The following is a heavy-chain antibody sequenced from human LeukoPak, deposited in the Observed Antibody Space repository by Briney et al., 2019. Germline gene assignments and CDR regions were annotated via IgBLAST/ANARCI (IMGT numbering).Heavy chain of an antibody. J-gene: IGHJ5*02. CDR3: TTERRDLGAVIIDHWFDP. V-gene: IGHV3-15*01. CDR2: IKSKTDGGTT. Sequence: GGSLRLSCAASDFTFSNAWMSWVRQAPGKGLEWVGRIKSKTDGGTTDYAAPVKGRFTISRDDSKNTLYLQMNSLKTEDTAVYYCTTERRDLGAVIIDHWFDPWGQGTLVTVSS. D-gene: IGHD3-3*01. CDR1: DFTFSNAW.